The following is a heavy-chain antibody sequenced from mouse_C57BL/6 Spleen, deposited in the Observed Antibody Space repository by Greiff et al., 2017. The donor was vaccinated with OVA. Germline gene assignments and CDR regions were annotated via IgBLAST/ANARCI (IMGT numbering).Heavy chain of an antibody. CDR1: GFTFSDYY. J-gene: IGHJ3*01. V-gene: IGHV5-16*01. D-gene: IGHD1-1*01. Sequence: DVHLVESEGGLVQPGSSMKLSCTASGFTFSDYYMAWVRQVPERGLEWVANINYDGSSTYYLDSLKSRFIISRENGKNMLYLQMSSLKSEDTATYYGARAGSRGAWFAYWGQGTLVTVSA. CDR3: ARAGSRGAWFAY. CDR2: INYDGSST.